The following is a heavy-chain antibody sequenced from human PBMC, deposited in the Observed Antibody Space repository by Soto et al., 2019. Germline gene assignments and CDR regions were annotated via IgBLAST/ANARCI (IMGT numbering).Heavy chain of an antibody. V-gene: IGHV1-3*01. CDR1: GYTFTSYA. CDR3: ARVLGAMATGWFDP. CDR2: INAGNGNT. D-gene: IGHD5-18*01. Sequence: ASVKVSCKASGYTFTSYAMHWVRQAPGQRLEWMGWINAGNGNTKYSQKLQGRVTITRDTSTSTAYMELSSLRSEDTAVYYCARVLGAMATGWFDPWGQGTLVTSPQ. J-gene: IGHJ5*02.